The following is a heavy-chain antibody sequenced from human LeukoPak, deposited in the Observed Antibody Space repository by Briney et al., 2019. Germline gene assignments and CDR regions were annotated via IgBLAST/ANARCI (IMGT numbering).Heavy chain of an antibody. CDR1: NYTFASYG. J-gene: IGHJ3*01. CDR3: VRVWPPNAVDRGMTYSDFTALDV. V-gene: IGHV1-18*01. D-gene: IGHD1-20*01. CDR2: ISPYDGNT. Sequence: ASVKVSCKASNYTFASYGLSWVRQAPGQGLQWVGWISPYDGNTNYAQRFQARVTMSIDKSTRTVYMELRRLRLDDTAVYYCVRVWPPNAVDRGMTYSDFTALDVWGQGTTVIVSS.